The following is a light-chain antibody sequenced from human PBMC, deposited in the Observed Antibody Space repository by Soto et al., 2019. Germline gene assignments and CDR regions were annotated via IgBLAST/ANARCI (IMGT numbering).Light chain of an antibody. V-gene: IGKV4-1*01. CDR1: QSVLYSSNNKNY. Sequence: DIVMTQSPDSLAVSLGVRATINCKSSQSVLYSSNNKNYLAWYQQKPGQPPKLLIYWASTRISGVPDRFRGNGSGTDFTLTINDLQAEDVAVYYCQQYYSTPGITFGQGTRLEIK. CDR2: WAS. CDR3: QQYYSTPGIT. J-gene: IGKJ5*01.